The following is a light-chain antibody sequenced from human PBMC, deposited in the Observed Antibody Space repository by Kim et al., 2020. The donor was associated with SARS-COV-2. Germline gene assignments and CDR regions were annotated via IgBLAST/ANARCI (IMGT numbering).Light chain of an antibody. CDR1: SSNIGAGYD. CDR3: QSYDSSLSGRV. CDR2: ANS. V-gene: IGLV1-40*01. J-gene: IGLJ3*02. Sequence: QSVLTQPPSVSGAPGQRVTISCTGTSSNIGAGYDVNWYQHLPGTAPKLLIDANSNRPSGVPDRFSASKSATSASLAITGLQAEDEADYYCQSYDSSLSGRVFGGGTQLTVL.